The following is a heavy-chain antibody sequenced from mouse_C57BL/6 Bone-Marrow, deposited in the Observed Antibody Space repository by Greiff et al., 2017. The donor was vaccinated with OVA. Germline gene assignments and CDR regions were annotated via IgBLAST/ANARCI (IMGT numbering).Heavy chain of an antibody. D-gene: IGHD2-3*01. CDR2: INPSSGYT. Sequence: VMLVESGAELAKPGASVKLSCKASGYTFTSYWMHWVKQRPGQGLEWIGYINPSSGYTKYNQKFKDKATLTADKSSSTAYMQLSSLTYEDSAVYYCAGGYYVSLYAMDYWGQGTSVTVSS. CDR3: AGGYYVSLYAMDY. V-gene: IGHV1-7*01. J-gene: IGHJ4*01. CDR1: GYTFTSYW.